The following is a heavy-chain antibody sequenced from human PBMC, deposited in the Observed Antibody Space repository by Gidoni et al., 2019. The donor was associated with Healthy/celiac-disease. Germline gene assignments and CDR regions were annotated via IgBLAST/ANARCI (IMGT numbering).Heavy chain of an antibody. CDR1: GFTFSSYG. J-gene: IGHJ4*02. Sequence: QVQLVESGGGVVPPGRSLRLSCAASGFTFSSYGMHWVRQAPGKGLEWVAVIWYDGSNKYYADSVKGRFTISRDNSKNTLYLQMNSLRAEDTAVYYCARGTTYFDYWGQGTLVTVSS. CDR2: IWYDGSNK. CDR3: ARGTTYFDY. V-gene: IGHV3-33*01. D-gene: IGHD4-17*01.